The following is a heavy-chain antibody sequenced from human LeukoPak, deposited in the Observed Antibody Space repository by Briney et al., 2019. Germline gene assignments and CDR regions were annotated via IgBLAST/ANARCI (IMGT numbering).Heavy chain of an antibody. CDR3: ARFRVLLEAFDI. J-gene: IGHJ3*02. CDR2: INAGNGNT. D-gene: IGHD3-10*01. Sequence: ASVKVSCKASGYTFTSYAMHWVRQAPGQRLEWMGWINAGNGNTKYSQKFQGRVTITRDTSASTAYMELSSLRSEDTAVYYCARFRVLLEAFDIWGQGTMVTVSS. CDR1: GYTFTSYA. V-gene: IGHV1-3*01.